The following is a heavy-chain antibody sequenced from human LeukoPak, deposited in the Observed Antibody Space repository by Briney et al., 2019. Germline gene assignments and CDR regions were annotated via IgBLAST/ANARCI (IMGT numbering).Heavy chain of an antibody. CDR3: ARDYYENLFPAFDI. CDR2: INPNSGGT. J-gene: IGHJ3*02. Sequence: GSVKVSCKASGYTFTGYYMHWVRQAPGQGLEWMGWINPNSGGTNYAQKFQGRVTMTGDTSISTAYMELSRLRSDDTAVYYCARDYYENLFPAFDIWGQGTMVTVSS. CDR1: GYTFTGYY. D-gene: IGHD3-16*01. V-gene: IGHV1-2*02.